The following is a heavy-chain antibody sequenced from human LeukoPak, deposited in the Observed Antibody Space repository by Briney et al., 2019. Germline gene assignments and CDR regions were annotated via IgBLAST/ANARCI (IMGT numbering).Heavy chain of an antibody. V-gene: IGHV1-3*01. Sequence: ASVKVSCKASGYIFTDYAIQWVRQASGQGLEWMGWINAGNGKTKYSQKFQGRVTITRDTSASTAYMELSGLRSEDTAVYYCARARWTSTVTTYYLDYWGRGTLVTVSS. CDR2: INAGNGKT. D-gene: IGHD4-17*01. J-gene: IGHJ4*02. CDR1: GYIFTDYA. CDR3: ARARWTSTVTTYYLDY.